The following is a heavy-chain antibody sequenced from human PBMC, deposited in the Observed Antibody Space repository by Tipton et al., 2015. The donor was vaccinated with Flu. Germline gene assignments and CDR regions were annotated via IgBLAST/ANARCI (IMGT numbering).Heavy chain of an antibody. V-gene: IGHV5-51*01. CDR2: IYPGDSDT. J-gene: IGHJ3*02. CDR3: ARSEIGWYQDDAFDI. D-gene: IGHD6-19*01. Sequence: EVQLVQSGAEVKKPGESLKVSCKGSGYSFTSYWIGWVRQMPGKGLEWMGIIYPGDSDTRYSPSFQGQVTISADKSISTAHLQWSSLKASDTAMYYCARSEIGWYQDDAFDIWGQWTMVPVSS. CDR1: GYSFTSYW.